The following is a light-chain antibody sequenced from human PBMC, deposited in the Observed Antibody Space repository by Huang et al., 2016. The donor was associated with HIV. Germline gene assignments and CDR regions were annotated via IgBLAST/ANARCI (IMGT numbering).Light chain of an antibody. V-gene: IGKV2-28*01. Sequence: DIVMTQSPLSLPVAPGQPASISYKSSQSLLHTTGQNRLDWYLQKPGRSPQLLIYLGSNRASGVPDRFTGSGSGSDFTLEISRVEADDVGIYYCMQGLQTPPTFGQGTKLEI. CDR1: QSLLHTTGQNR. CDR3: MQGLQTPPT. CDR2: LGS. J-gene: IGKJ2*01.